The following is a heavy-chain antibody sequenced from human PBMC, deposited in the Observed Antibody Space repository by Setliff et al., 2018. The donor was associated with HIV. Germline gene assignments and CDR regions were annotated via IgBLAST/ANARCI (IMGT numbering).Heavy chain of an antibody. CDR2: IDYSGNT. D-gene: IGHD3-10*01. Sequence: PSETLSLTCTVSGGTLSSTTYYWGWIRQPPGKGLEWIGIIDYSGNTYYNPSLKSRITISVDTSKNQFSLKLSSVTAADTAVYYCERSGPVLFGEPPYYFDSWALGTLVTVSS. CDR1: GGTLSSTTYY. V-gene: IGHV4-39*07. CDR3: ERSGPVLFGEPPYYFDS. J-gene: IGHJ4*02.